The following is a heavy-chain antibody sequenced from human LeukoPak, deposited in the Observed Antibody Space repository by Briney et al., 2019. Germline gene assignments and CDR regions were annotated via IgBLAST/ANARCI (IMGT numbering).Heavy chain of an antibody. CDR2: IIPIFGTA. D-gene: IGHD4-17*01. Sequence: ASVKVSGKASGGTFSSYAISWVRQAPGQGLEWMGRIIPIFGTANYAQKFQGRVTITTDESTSTAYMELSSLRSEDTAVYYCARDEEDDYGDYNDAFDIWGQGTMVTVSS. J-gene: IGHJ3*02. CDR3: ARDEEDDYGDYNDAFDI. V-gene: IGHV1-69*05. CDR1: GGTFSSYA.